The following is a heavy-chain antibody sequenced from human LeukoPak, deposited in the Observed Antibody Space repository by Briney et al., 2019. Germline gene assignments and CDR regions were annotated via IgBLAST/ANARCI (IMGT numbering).Heavy chain of an antibody. CDR1: GFTFKNYA. D-gene: IGHD5-18*01. Sequence: GSLRLSCAASGFTFKNYAMNWVRQAPGKGLEWVSGISGNGGSTYYADSVKGRFTISRDNSKNTLYLQMNSLRAEDTAVYYCARDPSWIQLGYFDYWGQGTLVTVSS. V-gene: IGHV3-23*01. J-gene: IGHJ4*02. CDR3: ARDPSWIQLGYFDY. CDR2: ISGNGGST.